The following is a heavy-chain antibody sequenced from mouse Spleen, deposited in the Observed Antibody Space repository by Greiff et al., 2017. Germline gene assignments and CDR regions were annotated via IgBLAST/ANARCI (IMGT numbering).Heavy chain of an antibody. D-gene: IGHD1-2*01. CDR3: ARSDYGYDYFDY. J-gene: IGHJ2*01. CDR1: GYTFTSYW. CDR2: IYPSDSET. Sequence: VQLQQPGAELVRPGSSVKLSCKASGYTFTSYWLHWVKQRPIQGLEWIGNIYPSDSETHYNQKFKDKATLTVDKSSSTAYMQFSSLTSEDSAVYYCARSDYGYDYFDYWGQGTTLTVSS. V-gene: IGHV1-52*01.